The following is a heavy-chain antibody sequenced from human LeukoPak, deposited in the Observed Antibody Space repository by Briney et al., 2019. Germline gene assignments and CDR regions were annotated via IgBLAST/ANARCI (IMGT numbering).Heavy chain of an antibody. CDR2: IRSKANSYAT. J-gene: IGHJ4*02. Sequence: GGSLRLSCAASGFTFSGSAMHWVCQASGKGLEWVGRIRSKANSYATAYAASVKGRFTISRDDSKNTAYLQMNSLKTEDTAVYYCTIRLGYCSSTSCYQFDYWGQGTLVTVSS. D-gene: IGHD2-2*01. CDR3: TIRLGYCSSTSCYQFDY. V-gene: IGHV3-73*01. CDR1: GFTFSGSA.